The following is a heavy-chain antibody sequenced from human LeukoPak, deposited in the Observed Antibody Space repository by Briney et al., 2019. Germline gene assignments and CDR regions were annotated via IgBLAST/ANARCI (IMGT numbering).Heavy chain of an antibody. CDR1: GGSFSGYY. J-gene: IGHJ6*03. V-gene: IGHV4-34*01. Sequence: SETLSLTCAVYGGSFSGYYWSWIRQPPGKGLEWIGEINHSGSTNYNPSLKSRVTISVDTSKNQFSLKLSSVTAADTAVYYCARLGDSSSAGGNYYYYYMDVWGKGTTVTVSS. CDR2: INHSGST. D-gene: IGHD6-6*01. CDR3: ARLGDSSSAGGNYYYYYMDV.